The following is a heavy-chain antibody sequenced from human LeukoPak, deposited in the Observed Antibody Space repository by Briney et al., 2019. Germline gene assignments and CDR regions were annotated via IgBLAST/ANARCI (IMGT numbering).Heavy chain of an antibody. CDR3: ERGKYCSGGECYSVRTSYDGFDP. Sequence: SVKVSCKASGGDFNTHILNWVRQAPGQGLEWMGRIIPMRNVANYSHKFQGRVIITSDKSRRTAYMKLSSLTSDDTAEYYWERGKYCSGGECYSVRTSYDGFDPWGQGTVVSVSS. CDR2: IIPMRNVA. V-gene: IGHV1-69*02. J-gene: IGHJ5*02. CDR1: GGDFNTHI. D-gene: IGHD2-15*01.